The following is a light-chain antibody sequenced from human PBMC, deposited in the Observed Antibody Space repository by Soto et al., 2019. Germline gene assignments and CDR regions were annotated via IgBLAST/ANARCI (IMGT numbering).Light chain of an antibody. J-gene: IGKJ1*01. CDR1: QGIGND. V-gene: IGKV1-17*01. CDR2: KAS. Sequence: DIQMTQSPSSLSASVGDRVTITCRASQGIGNDLGWYQKKPGKAPKRLIYKASSLESGVPSRFSGSGSGTEFTLTISSLQPDDFATYYCQQYNSYPTFGQGTKVDIK. CDR3: QQYNSYPT.